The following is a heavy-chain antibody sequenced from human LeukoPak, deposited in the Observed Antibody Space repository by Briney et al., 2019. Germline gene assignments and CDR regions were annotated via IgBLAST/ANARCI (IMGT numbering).Heavy chain of an antibody. Sequence: GRSLRLSCAASGFTFSSYGMHWVRQAPGKGLEWVAVISYDGSNKYYADSVKGRFTISRDNAKNSLYLQMNSLRAEDTAVYYCARVGYDILTGYYGGYYFDYWGQGTLVTVSS. J-gene: IGHJ4*02. D-gene: IGHD3-9*01. CDR1: GFTFSSYG. CDR2: ISYDGSNK. V-gene: IGHV3-30*03. CDR3: ARVGYDILTGYYGGYYFDY.